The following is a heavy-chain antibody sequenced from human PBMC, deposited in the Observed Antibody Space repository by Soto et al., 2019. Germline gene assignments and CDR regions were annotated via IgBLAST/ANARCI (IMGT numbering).Heavy chain of an antibody. CDR3: ARAGNSGYYSGGFDY. CDR2: ISSSGSTI. J-gene: IGHJ4*02. Sequence: EVQLVESGGGLVQPGGSLRLSCAASGFTFSSYEMNWVRQAPGKGLEWVSYISSSGSTIYYADSVKGRFTISRDNAKNSLYLQMNSLRAEDTAVYYCARAGNSGYYSGGFDYWGQGTLVTVSS. CDR1: GFTFSSYE. V-gene: IGHV3-48*03. D-gene: IGHD3-22*01.